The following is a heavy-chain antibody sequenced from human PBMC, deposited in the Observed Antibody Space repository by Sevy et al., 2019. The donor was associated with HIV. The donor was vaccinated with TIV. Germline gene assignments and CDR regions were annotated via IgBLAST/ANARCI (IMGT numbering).Heavy chain of an antibody. CDR3: ARGTAARDFWSGYSHRWFDP. CDR2: INHSGNT. D-gene: IGHD3-3*01. CDR1: GGSFSGYY. J-gene: IGHJ5*02. Sequence: SETLSLTCAVFGGSFSGYYWSFIRQPPGKGLEWIGEINHSGNTNYNPSLKSRITISVDTSKNKLSLTRRNVTAAETAVYYCARGTAARDFWSGYSHRWFDPWGQGTLVTVSS. V-gene: IGHV4-34*01.